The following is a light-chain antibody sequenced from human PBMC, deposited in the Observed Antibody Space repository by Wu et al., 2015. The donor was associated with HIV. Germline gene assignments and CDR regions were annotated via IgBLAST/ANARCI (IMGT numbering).Light chain of an antibody. CDR3: QQSYSTPLYS. V-gene: IGKV1-39*01. Sequence: DIQMTQSPSSLSASVGDRVTITCRASQSISSYLNWYQQKPGKAPKLLIYAASSLQSGVPSRFSGSGSGTDFTLTISSLQPEDFATYYCQQSYSTPLYSFGLGDQAGDQT. J-gene: IGKJ2*03. CDR2: AAS. CDR1: QSISSY.